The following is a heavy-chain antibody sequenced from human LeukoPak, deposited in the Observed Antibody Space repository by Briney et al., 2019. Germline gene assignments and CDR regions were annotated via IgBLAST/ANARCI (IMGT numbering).Heavy chain of an antibody. CDR1: GFTFSGEW. D-gene: IGHD1-26*01. Sequence: GGSLRLSCAACGFTFSGEWMTKGRQAPGKGLEWMANIRDDGSDKYYVDSVKGRFTISRDNAQNTLLLQMDSLRVEGTAVYYCVRHTRRSPGDYWGQGTLVTVST. CDR2: IRDDGSDK. J-gene: IGHJ4*02. CDR3: VRHTRRSPGDY. V-gene: IGHV3-7*01.